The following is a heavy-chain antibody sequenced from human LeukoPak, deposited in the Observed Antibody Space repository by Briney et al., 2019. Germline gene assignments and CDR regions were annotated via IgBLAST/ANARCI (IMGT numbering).Heavy chain of an antibody. Sequence: GSLRLSCAASGFTFGTSWMSWFRRAPGTGLQWVAHTSPNGRDTYYVDSVKGRFIISRDNSKNTLYLQMNSLRADDTAVYQCAKAPRPYCSGGSCFDAFDIWGQGTMVTVSS. J-gene: IGHJ3*02. CDR1: GFTFGTSW. CDR2: TSPNGRDT. CDR3: AKAPRPYCSGGSCFDAFDI. D-gene: IGHD2-15*01. V-gene: IGHV3-7*03.